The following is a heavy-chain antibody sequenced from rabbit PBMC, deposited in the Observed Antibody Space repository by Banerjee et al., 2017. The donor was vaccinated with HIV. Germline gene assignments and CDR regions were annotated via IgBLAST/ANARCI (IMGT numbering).Heavy chain of an antibody. V-gene: IGHV1S45*01. J-gene: IGHJ6*01. CDR3: ARVDGGSRYYGL. CDR2: IYVGSSGTT. CDR1: GFSFSSGYD. D-gene: IGHD8-1*01. Sequence: QEQLEESGGDLVKPGASLTLTCTASGFSFSSGYDMCWVREAPGKGLEWIACIYVGSSGTTYYANWAKGRFTISKISSTTVTLQMTSLTAADTATYFCARVDGGSRYYGLWGPGTLVTVS.